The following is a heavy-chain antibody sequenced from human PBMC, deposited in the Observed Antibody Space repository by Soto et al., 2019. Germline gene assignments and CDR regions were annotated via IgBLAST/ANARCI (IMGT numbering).Heavy chain of an antibody. D-gene: IGHD1-26*01. Sequence: GGSLRLSCAASGFTFSSYGMHWVRQAPGKGLEWVAVISYDGSNKYYADSVKGRFTISRDNSKNTLYLQMNSLRAEDTAVYYCAKNSGSYLKGYYFDYWGQGTLVTVSS. V-gene: IGHV3-30*18. CDR2: ISYDGSNK. J-gene: IGHJ4*02. CDR1: GFTFSSYG. CDR3: AKNSGSYLKGYYFDY.